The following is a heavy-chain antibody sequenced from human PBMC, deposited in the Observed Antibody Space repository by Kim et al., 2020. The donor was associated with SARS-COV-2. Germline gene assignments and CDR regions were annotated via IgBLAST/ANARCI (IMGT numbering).Heavy chain of an antibody. CDR2: VLYDGSNE. J-gene: IGHJ5*02. CDR1: GLTFNRYG. Sequence: GGSLRLSCAASGLTFNRYGMHWVRQAPGKGLEWVAAVLYDGSNEYYADSVKGRFTISRDNSKSTLYLQMNSLRPEDTAVYYCAKAPNVDVPTGKTWFDPWGQGTLVIVSS. V-gene: IGHV3-30*18. CDR3: AKAPNVDVPTGKTWFDP. D-gene: IGHD2-2*01.